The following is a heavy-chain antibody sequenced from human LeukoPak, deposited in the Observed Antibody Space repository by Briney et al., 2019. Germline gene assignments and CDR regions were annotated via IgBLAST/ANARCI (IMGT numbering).Heavy chain of an antibody. V-gene: IGHV4-39*01. CDR1: GGSISSYY. D-gene: IGHD3-10*01. CDR2: IYYSGST. Sequence: SETLSLTCTVSGGSISSYYWGWIRQPPGKGLEWIGSIYYSGSTYYNPSLKSRVTISVDTSKNQFSLKLSSVTAADTAVYYCASDLYYSIDYWGQGTLVTVSS. CDR3: ASDLYYSIDY. J-gene: IGHJ4*02.